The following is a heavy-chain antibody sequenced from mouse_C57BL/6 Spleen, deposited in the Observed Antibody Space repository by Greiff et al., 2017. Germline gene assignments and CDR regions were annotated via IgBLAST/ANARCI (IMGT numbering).Heavy chain of an antibody. CDR2: INPNTGGT. J-gene: IGHJ1*03. V-gene: IGHV1-26*01. CDR1: GYTFTDYY. CDR3: ARRGRGYVDV. Sequence: EVQLQQSGPELVKPGASVKISCKASGYTFTDYYMNWVKQSHGKSLEWIGDINPNTGGTSYNQKFKGKATLTVDKSSSTAYMELRSLTSEDSAVYYCARRGRGYVDVWGTGTTVTVSS.